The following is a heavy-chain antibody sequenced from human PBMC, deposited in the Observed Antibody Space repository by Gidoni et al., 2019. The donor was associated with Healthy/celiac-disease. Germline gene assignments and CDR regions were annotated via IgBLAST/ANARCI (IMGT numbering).Heavy chain of an antibody. CDR3: ARDLPTTVTTTEMVLRGMDV. J-gene: IGHJ6*02. Sequence: QVQLVQSGAEVKKPGSSVKFSRKASRGSFSSHAISWVRQAPGQGLEWTGETIPNFGTANYAKKFQSRVTITADESTSTAYMELSSLGSEDTAVYYCARDLPTTVTTTEMVLRGMDVWGQGTTVTVSS. V-gene: IGHV1-69*01. CDR1: RGSFSSHA. D-gene: IGHD4-17*01. CDR2: TIPNFGTA.